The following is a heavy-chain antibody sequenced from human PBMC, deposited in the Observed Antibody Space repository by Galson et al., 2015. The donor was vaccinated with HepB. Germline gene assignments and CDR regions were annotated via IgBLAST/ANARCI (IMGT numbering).Heavy chain of an antibody. J-gene: IGHJ4*02. CDR3: AKDPSAQFDEGYSGSYWGDFDY. Sequence: SLRLSCAASGFTFSSYGMHWVRQAPGKGLEWVAFIRYDGSNKYYADSVKGRFTISRDNSKNTLYLQMNSLRAEDTAVYYCAKDPSAQFDEGYSGSYWGDFDYWGQGTLVTVSS. CDR2: IRYDGSNK. D-gene: IGHD1-26*01. V-gene: IGHV3-30*02. CDR1: GFTFSSYG.